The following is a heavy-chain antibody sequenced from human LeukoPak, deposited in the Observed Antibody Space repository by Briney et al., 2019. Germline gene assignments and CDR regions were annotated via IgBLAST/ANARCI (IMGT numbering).Heavy chain of an antibody. CDR2: ISRDSIYI. D-gene: IGHD2-8*02. CDR1: GFRFSGFS. Sequence: PGGSLRLSCAGFGFRFSGFSMNWVRQAPGKGLEWVSSISRDSIYIYYADSVKGRFTISRDNAKNSLYLQMNSLRDEDTAVYYCARHTVSDDAFDIWGQGTMVSVSS. J-gene: IGHJ3*02. V-gene: IGHV3-21*01. CDR3: ARHTVSDDAFDI.